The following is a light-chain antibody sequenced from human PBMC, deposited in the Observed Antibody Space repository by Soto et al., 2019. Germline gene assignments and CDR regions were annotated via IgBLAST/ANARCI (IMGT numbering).Light chain of an antibody. Sequence: AIQMTQSPSSLSASVGDRVTMTCRASQDIRADLSWYQQRPGRAPKLLLFAASRLEGGVPSRFSGSYSGRDFTLTISGLQPDDFATYYCLHYYNYPQTFGQGTTVEV. CDR3: LHYYNYPQT. CDR2: AAS. CDR1: QDIRAD. J-gene: IGKJ1*01. V-gene: IGKV1-6*01.